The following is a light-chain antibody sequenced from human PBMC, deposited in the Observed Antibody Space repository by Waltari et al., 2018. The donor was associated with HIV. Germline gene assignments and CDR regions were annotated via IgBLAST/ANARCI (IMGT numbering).Light chain of an antibody. J-gene: IGLJ2*01. CDR3: AAWDDSLDDPVV. Sequence: QSVLTQPPSASGTPGQRVTISCSGSESNILNSFLYWYQQLPGTPPKLIIHSNNDRHAGVPGRFSGSRSVTSASLVISGLRSEDEADYHGAAWDDSLDDPVVFGGGTKVTVL. CDR2: SNN. CDR1: ESNILNSF. V-gene: IGLV1-47*01.